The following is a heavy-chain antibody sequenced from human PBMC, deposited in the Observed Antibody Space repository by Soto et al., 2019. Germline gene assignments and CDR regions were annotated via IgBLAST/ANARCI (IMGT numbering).Heavy chain of an antibody. V-gene: IGHV1-18*01. D-gene: IGHD6-13*01. CDR2: INTYNGNT. Sequence: ASVKVCCKASGYTFTNYGIIWVLQAPGQGLEWMGWINTYNGNTNYAQNLQGRVTLTTDTSTSTAYMELRPLRSDDTAMYYCARAGHYSSSNYWLHTFDYWGQETPVTVAS. CDR1: GYTFTNYG. J-gene: IGHJ4*02. CDR3: ARAGHYSSSNYWLHTFDY.